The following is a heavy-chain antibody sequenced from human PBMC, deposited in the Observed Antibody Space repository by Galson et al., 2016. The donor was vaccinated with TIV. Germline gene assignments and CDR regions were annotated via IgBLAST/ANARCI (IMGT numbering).Heavy chain of an antibody. V-gene: IGHV3-21*01. CDR1: GFIFRRYS. Sequence: SLRLSCAASGFIFRRYSMNWVRQAPGKGLEWVSTISSSSDYRFYADSVKGRFTISRDNARNSLHLQINSLGVEDTAVYYCARDRDYYDSSSYSPDAFDMWGQGTMVTVSS. J-gene: IGHJ3*02. CDR3: ARDRDYYDSSSYSPDAFDM. CDR2: ISSSSDYR. D-gene: IGHD3-22*01.